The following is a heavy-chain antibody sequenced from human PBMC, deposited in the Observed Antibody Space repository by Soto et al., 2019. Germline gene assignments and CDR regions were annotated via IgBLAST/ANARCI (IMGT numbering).Heavy chain of an antibody. CDR1: GLTFSSYS. D-gene: IGHD3-10*01. CDR3: ARDLLWFGELSLDY. J-gene: IGHJ4*02. Sequence: GGSLRLSCAASGLTFSSYSMNWVRQAPGKGLEWVSSISSSSSYIYYADSVKGRFTISRDNAKNSLYLQMNSLRAEDTAVYYCARDLLWFGELSLDYWGQGTLVTVSS. V-gene: IGHV3-21*01. CDR2: ISSSSSYI.